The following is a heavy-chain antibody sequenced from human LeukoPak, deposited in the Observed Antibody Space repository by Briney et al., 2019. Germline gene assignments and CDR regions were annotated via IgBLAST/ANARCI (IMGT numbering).Heavy chain of an antibody. CDR1: GFTFSNAW. CDR3: AELGITMIGGV. D-gene: IGHD3-10*02. V-gene: IGHV3-7*01. Sequence: GGSLRLSCAAPGFTFSNAWMSWVRQAPGKGLEWVANIKQDGSEKYYVDSVKGRFTISRDNAKNSLYLQMNSLRAEDTAVYYCAELGITMIGGVWGKGTTVTISS. CDR2: IKQDGSEK. J-gene: IGHJ6*04.